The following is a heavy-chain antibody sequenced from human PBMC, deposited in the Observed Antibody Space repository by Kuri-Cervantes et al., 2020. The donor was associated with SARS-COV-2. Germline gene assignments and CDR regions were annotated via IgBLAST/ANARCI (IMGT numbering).Heavy chain of an antibody. CDR1: GGSFSAYY. Sequence: GSLRLSCAVCGGSFSAYYWSWIRQPPGKGLEWIGEINHSGNTNYIPSLKSRVTISVDTSKNQFSLKLSSVTAADTAVYYCARWGRYFDWLLMGSEYYFDYWGQGTLVTVSS. CDR3: ARWGRYFDWLLMGSEYYFDY. D-gene: IGHD3-9*01. J-gene: IGHJ4*02. V-gene: IGHV4-34*01. CDR2: INHSGNT.